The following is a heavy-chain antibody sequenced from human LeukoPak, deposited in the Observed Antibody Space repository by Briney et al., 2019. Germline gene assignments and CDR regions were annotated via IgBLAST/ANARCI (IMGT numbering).Heavy chain of an antibody. J-gene: IGHJ4*02. CDR1: GFTFGDYA. Sequence: GGSLRLSCKASGFTFGDYAMTWFRQAPGKGREGVGFIRSKTHGGTAEYAASVKGRFIISRDDSENIAYLQMHGLKTEDTAVYYCSRGGNYYRFDFWGQGNLDSVSS. D-gene: IGHD1-26*01. V-gene: IGHV3-49*03. CDR2: IRSKTHGGTA. CDR3: SRGGNYYRFDF.